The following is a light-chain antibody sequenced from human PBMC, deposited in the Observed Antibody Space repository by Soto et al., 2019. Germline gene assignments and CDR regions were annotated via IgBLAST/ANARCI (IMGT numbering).Light chain of an antibody. CDR1: QSLLHSNGYNY. CDR3: T. V-gene: IGKV2-28*01. Sequence: DIVMTQSPLSLPVTPGEPASISCRSSQSLLHSNGYNYVDWYLQKPGQSPQLLIYLGSNRASGVPDRFSGSGSGTDFTLKISIVEAEDFGFSELTFGGGTNGESK. J-gene: IGKJ4*01. CDR2: LGS.